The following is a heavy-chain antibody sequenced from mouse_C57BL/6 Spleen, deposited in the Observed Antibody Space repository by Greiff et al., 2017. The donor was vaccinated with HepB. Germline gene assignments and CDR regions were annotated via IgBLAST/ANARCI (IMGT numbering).Heavy chain of an antibody. CDR3: ARQLRGYYYAMDY. D-gene: IGHD3-2*02. CDR2: IDPSDSYT. CDR1: GYTFPSYW. Sequence: QVQLQQPGAELVMPGASVKLSCKASGYTFPSYWMHWVKQRPGQGLEWIGEIDPSDSYTNYNQKFKGKSTLTVDKSSSTAYMQLSSLTSEDSAVYYCARQLRGYYYAMDYWGQGTSVTVSS. V-gene: IGHV1-69*01. J-gene: IGHJ4*01.